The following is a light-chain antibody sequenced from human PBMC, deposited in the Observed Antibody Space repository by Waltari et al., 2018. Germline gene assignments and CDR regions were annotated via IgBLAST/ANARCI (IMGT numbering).Light chain of an antibody. CDR3: QQLNTYPPSFT. CDR2: AAS. J-gene: IGKJ3*01. Sequence: IQLTQSPSSLSASVGARVPITCRSTPGISNYLAWYQQKPGKAPKLLIYAASTLQSGVPSRFSGSASGTDFTLTINSLQPEDFATYYCQQLNTYPPSFTFGPGTKVEIK. V-gene: IGKV1-9*01. CDR1: PGISNY.